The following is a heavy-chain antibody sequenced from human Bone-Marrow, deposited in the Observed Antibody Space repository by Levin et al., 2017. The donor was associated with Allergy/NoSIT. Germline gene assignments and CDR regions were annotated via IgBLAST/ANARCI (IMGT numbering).Heavy chain of an antibody. Sequence: PGGSLRLSCAASGFTFSSYSMNWVRQAPGKGLEWVSYISSTSSTIYYADSVKGRFTISRDNAKNSLYLQMNSLRDEDTAVYYCARDPEGSGSYYTEYYFDYWGQGTLVTVSS. D-gene: IGHD3-10*01. J-gene: IGHJ4*02. V-gene: IGHV3-48*02. CDR3: ARDPEGSGSYYTEYYFDY. CDR2: ISSTSSTI. CDR1: GFTFSSYS.